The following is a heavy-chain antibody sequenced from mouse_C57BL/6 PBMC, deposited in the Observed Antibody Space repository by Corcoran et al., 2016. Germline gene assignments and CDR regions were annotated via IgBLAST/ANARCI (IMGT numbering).Heavy chain of an antibody. J-gene: IGHJ2*01. CDR2: INPNNGGT. V-gene: IGHV1-26*01. Sequence: EVQLQQSGPELVKPGASVKISCKASGYTFTDYYMNWVKQSHGKSLEWIGDINPNNGGTSYNQQFKGKATLTVDKSSSTAYMELRSLTSEDSAVYYCARFYGYDGYFDYWGQGTTLTVSS. CDR3: ARFYGYDGYFDY. D-gene: IGHD2-2*01. CDR1: GYTFTDYY.